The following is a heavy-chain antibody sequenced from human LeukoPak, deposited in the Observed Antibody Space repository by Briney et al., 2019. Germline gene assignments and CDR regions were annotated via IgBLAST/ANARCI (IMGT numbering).Heavy chain of an antibody. CDR1: GGSISSYY. Sequence: PSETLCLTCTVSGGSISSYYLSWIRQPPGKGLEWIRYIYYSGSTNYNPSLKSRVTIPVATSKNQFSLKLSSVTAADTAVYSCARADLDYWGQGTLVTVSS. CDR3: ARADLDY. CDR2: IYYSGST. V-gene: IGHV4-59*01. J-gene: IGHJ4*02.